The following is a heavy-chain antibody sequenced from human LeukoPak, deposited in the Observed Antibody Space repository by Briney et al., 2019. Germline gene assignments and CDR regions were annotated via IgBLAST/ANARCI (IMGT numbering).Heavy chain of an antibody. CDR3: ARGEKSWINGFDL. V-gene: IGHV3-74*01. CDR2: INSVGSGT. J-gene: IGHJ4*02. CDR1: GFTFSSHW. Sequence: GGSLRLSCAASGFTFSSHWMNWVRQAPGKGLVWVSRINSVGSGTIYADSVKGRFTISRDNAKNTLDLQMNSLRAEDTAVYYCARGEKSWINGFDLWGQGTLVTVSS. D-gene: IGHD2-8*01.